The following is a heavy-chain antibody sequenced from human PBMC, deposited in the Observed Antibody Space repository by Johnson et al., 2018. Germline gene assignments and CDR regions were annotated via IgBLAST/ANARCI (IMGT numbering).Heavy chain of an antibody. CDR3: ARPVYGGNLYDAFDS. J-gene: IGHJ3*02. CDR2: NSWNSGSI. CDR1: GFTFDDYA. V-gene: IGHV3-9*01. D-gene: IGHD4-23*01. Sequence: EVQLVESGGGLVKPGRSLRLSCTASGFTFDDYAMHWVRQAPGTGLAWVPGNSWNSGSIGYSASVKGRFTISREKAKNSLYLQMNSLSAGDTAVYYCARPVYGGNLYDAFDSWGQGTMVTVSS.